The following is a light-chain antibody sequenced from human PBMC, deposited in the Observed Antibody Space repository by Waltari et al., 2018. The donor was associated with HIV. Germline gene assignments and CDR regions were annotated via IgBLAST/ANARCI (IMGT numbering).Light chain of an antibody. V-gene: IGLV2-8*01. CDR3: SSYAGSNNLV. J-gene: IGLJ2*01. CDR1: SSDVGGYNY. CDR2: EVS. Sequence: QSALTQPPSASGSPGQSVTISCTGTSSDVGGYNYVSWYQQRSGKAPKLMIYEVSKRPSGVPDRFSGSKSGNTASLTVSGLQAEDEADYYCSSYAGSNNLVFGGGTKLTVL.